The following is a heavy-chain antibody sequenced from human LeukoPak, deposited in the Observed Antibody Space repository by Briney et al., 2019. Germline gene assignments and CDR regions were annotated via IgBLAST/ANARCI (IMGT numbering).Heavy chain of an antibody. CDR3: ARDLFYGSGSPHLDC. V-gene: IGHV3-30*04. D-gene: IGHD3-10*01. CDR2: ISHDGTYK. J-gene: IGHJ4*02. Sequence: GRSLRLSCAASGFTITTYAMTWVRQAPGKGLESVAVISHDGTYKNYADSMQGRFTISRDNAQNSLYLQMNSLKVEDTAVYYCARDLFYGSGSPHLDCWGQGTLVTVSS. CDR1: GFTITTYA.